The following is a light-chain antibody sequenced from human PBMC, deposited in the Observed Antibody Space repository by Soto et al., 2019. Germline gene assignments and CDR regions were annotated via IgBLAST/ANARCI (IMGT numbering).Light chain of an antibody. CDR1: SSDVGGYNY. CDR2: DVS. Sequence: QSVLTQPAYGSGSPGQASTISRTGTSSDVGGYNYVSWYQQHPGRAPKLMIYDVSNRPSGVSNRFSGSKSGNTASLTISGLQAEDEADYYCSSYTSSSTPYVFGTGTKVTVL. CDR3: SSYTSSSTPYV. V-gene: IGLV2-14*01. J-gene: IGLJ1*01.